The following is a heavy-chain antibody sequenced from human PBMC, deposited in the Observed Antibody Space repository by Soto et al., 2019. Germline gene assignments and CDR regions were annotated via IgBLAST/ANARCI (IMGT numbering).Heavy chain of an antibody. CDR2: IYYSGST. CDR3: ARARLDYYYGMDV. V-gene: IGHV4-31*03. J-gene: IGHJ6*02. CDR1: GGSISSGGYY. Sequence: NPSETLSLTCTVSGGSISSGGYYWSWIRQHPGKGLEWIGYIYYSGSTYYNPSLKSRVTISVDTSKNQFSLKLSSVTAADTAVYYCARARLDYYYGMDVWGQGTTVTVSS.